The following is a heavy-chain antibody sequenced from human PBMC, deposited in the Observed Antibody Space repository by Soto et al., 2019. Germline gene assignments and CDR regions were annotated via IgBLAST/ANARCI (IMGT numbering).Heavy chain of an antibody. V-gene: IGHV3-30*18. CDR2: ISYDGSNK. CDR1: GLTFSSYG. CDR3: AKDTYYHDSSGYYIFDY. J-gene: IGHJ4*02. D-gene: IGHD3-22*01. Sequence: GGSLRLSCAASGLTFSSYGMHWVRQAPGKGLEWVAVISYDGSNKNYADSVKGRFTISRDNSKNKVYLQMNSLRAEDTAVYYCAKDTYYHDSSGYYIFDYWGQGTLVTVSS.